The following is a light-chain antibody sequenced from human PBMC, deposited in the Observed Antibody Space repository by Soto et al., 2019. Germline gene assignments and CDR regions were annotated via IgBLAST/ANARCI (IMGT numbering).Light chain of an antibody. J-gene: IGLJ2*01. CDR2: EGT. CDR1: SSDIGRYKF. Sequence: QSALTQPASVSGSPGQSVTISCTGTSSDIGRYKFVSWFQQHPGKAPKLLIFEGTNRPSGVSNRFSGSKSGNTASLTISGLQAEDEADYYCSSYTSSSTPHVVFGGGTKLTVL. CDR3: SSYTSSSTPHVV. V-gene: IGLV2-14*01.